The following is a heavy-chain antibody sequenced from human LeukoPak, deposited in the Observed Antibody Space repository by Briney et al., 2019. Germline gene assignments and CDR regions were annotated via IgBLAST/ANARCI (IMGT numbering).Heavy chain of an antibody. J-gene: IGHJ4*02. D-gene: IGHD6-6*01. CDR2: IKQDGSEK. V-gene: IGHV3-7*03. Sequence: QPSETLSLTCAVYGGSFSGYYWSWVRQAPGKGLEWVANIKQDGSEKYYVDSVKGRFTISRDNAKNSLFLQMNSLRAEDTAVYYCARGELVPNYWGQGTLVTVSS. CDR1: GGSFSGYY. CDR3: ARGELVPNY.